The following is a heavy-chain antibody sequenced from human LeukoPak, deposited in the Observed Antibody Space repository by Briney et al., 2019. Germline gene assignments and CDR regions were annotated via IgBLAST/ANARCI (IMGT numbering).Heavy chain of an antibody. V-gene: IGHV3-48*04. J-gene: IGHJ1*01. CDR3: ARDGHYDILTGYFQD. Sequence: GGSLRLSCAASGFTLRSYTMNWVRQAPGKGLEWVSYITSSGTTIYYADSVKGRFTISRDNAKNSLYLQMNSLRAEDTAVYYCARDGHYDILTGYFQDWGQGTLVTVSS. CDR1: GFTLRSYT. CDR2: ITSSGTTI. D-gene: IGHD3-9*01.